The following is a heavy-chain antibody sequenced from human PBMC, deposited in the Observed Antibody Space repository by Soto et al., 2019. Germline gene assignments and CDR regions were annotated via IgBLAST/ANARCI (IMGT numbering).Heavy chain of an antibody. D-gene: IGHD3-10*01. Sequence: GGSLRLSCAASGFTFSSYWMSWVRQAPGKGLEWVANIKQDGSEKYYVDSVKGRFTISRDNAKNSLYLQMNSLRAEDMAVYYCARADYLIITSLVEGMDVWGQGTTVTVSS. V-gene: IGHV3-7*01. CDR2: IKQDGSEK. CDR1: GFTFSSYW. CDR3: ARADYLIITSLVEGMDV. J-gene: IGHJ6*02.